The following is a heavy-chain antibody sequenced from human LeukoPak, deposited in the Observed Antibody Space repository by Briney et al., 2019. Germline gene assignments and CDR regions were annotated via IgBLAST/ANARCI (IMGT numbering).Heavy chain of an antibody. CDR1: GGSISSSSYY. D-gene: IGHD3-10*01. CDR3: ARGLYYYGSGSSNWFDP. CDR2: INHSGST. V-gene: IGHV4-39*07. J-gene: IGHJ5*02. Sequence: SETLSLTCTVSGGSISSSSYYWGWIRQPPGKGLEWIGEINHSGSTNYNPSLKSRVTISVDTSKNQFSLKLSSVTAADTAVYYCARGLYYYGSGSSNWFDPWGQGTLVTVSS.